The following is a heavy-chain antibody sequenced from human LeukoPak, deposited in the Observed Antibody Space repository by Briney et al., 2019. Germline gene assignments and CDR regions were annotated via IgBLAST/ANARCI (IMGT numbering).Heavy chain of an antibody. CDR3: AKDPEAYYYDSSGNPPDY. CDR2: ISGSGGST. CDR1: GFTFSSYG. V-gene: IGHV3-23*01. D-gene: IGHD3-22*01. J-gene: IGHJ4*02. Sequence: TGGSLRLSCAASGFTFSSYGMSWVRQAPGKGLEWVSAISGSGGSTYYADSVKGRFTISRDNSKNTLYLQMNSLRAEDTAVYYCAKDPEAYYYDSSGNPPDYWGQGTLVTVSS.